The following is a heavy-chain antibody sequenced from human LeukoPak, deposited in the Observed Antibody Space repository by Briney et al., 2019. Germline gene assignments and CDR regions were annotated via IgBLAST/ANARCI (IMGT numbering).Heavy chain of an antibody. J-gene: IGHJ4*02. CDR2: ISADGGST. Sequence: PGGSLRLSCVVSGINFADYAMHWVRQPPGKGLEWVSLISADGGSTFSADSVKGRFSISRDNSKNSLYLQMNSLRSEDTAMYYCAKESAKFDYWGQGTLVAVSS. V-gene: IGHV3-43*02. CDR1: GINFADYA. D-gene: IGHD6-13*01. CDR3: AKESAKFDY.